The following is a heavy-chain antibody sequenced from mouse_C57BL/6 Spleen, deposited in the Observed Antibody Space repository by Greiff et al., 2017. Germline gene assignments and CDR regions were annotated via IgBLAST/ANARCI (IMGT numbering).Heavy chain of an antibody. CDR1: GYTFTSYW. V-gene: IGHV1-69*01. CDR2: IDPSDSYT. CDR3: AIGSSPWFAY. Sequence: QVQLQQPGAELVMPGASVKLSCKASGYTFTSYWMPWVKQRPGQGLEWIGEIDPSDSYTNYNQKFKGKSTLTVDKSSSTAYMQLSSLTSEDSAVYYCAIGSSPWFAYWGQGTLVTVSA. J-gene: IGHJ3*01. D-gene: IGHD1-1*01.